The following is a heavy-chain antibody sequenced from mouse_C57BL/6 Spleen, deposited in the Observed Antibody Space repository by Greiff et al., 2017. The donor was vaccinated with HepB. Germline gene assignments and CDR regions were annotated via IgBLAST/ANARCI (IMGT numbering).Heavy chain of an antibody. Sequence: DVHLVESGEGLVKPGGSLKLSCAASGFTFSSYAMSWVRQTPEKRLEWVAYISSGGDYIYYADTVKGRFTISRDNARNTLYLQMSSLKSEDTAMYYCTRDRGAVSFAYWGQGTLVTVSA. V-gene: IGHV5-9-1*02. J-gene: IGHJ3*01. CDR2: ISSGGDYI. CDR1: GFTFSSYA. CDR3: TRDRGAVSFAY. D-gene: IGHD3-1*01.